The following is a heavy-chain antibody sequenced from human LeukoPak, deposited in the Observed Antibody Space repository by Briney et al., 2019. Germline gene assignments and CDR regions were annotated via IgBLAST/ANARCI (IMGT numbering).Heavy chain of an antibody. CDR1: GYTFTSYD. J-gene: IGHJ6*03. CDR3: ARGRYCSSGSCYSVAYYYYMDV. V-gene: IGHV1-8*03. CDR2: MNPNSGNT. Sequence: ASVKVSCKASGYTFTSYDINWVRQATGQGLEWMGWMNPNSGNTGYAQKFQGRVTITRNTSISTAYMELSSLRSEDTAVYYCARGRYCSSGSCYSVAYYYYMDVWGKGTTVTVSS. D-gene: IGHD2-15*01.